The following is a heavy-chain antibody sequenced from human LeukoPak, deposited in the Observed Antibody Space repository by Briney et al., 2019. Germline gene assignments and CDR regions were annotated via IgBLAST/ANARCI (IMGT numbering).Heavy chain of an antibody. CDR2: ISGSGDST. J-gene: IGHJ4*02. CDR1: GFTFSRFA. V-gene: IGHV3-23*01. CDR3: ATYRRGYHDSSESYYFDY. Sequence: GGSLRLSCAASGFTFSRFAMSWVRQAPGKGLEWVSGISGSGDSTYYADSVKGRFTISRDNSKNTLYLQMNGLRAEDTAVYYCATYRRGYHDSSESYYFDYWGQGTLVTVSS. D-gene: IGHD3-22*01.